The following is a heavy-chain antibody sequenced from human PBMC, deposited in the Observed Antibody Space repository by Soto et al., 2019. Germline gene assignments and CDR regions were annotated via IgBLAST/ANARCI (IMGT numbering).Heavy chain of an antibody. CDR2: IYHSGST. Sequence: TLSLTCAVSGYSISSGYYWGWIRQPPGKGLEWIGSIYHSGSTYYNPSLKSRVTISVDTSKNQFSLKLSSVTAADTAVYYCASGVSDGAGMEVLGQGTTVIVSS. CDR1: GYSISSGYY. CDR3: ASGVSDGAGMEV. D-gene: IGHD2-8*01. V-gene: IGHV4-38-2*01. J-gene: IGHJ6*01.